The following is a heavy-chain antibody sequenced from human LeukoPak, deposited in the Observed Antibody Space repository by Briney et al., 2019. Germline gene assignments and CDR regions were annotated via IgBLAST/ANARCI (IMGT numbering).Heavy chain of an antibody. J-gene: IGHJ4*02. CDR3: ARPSFRYYYDSSGYFDY. V-gene: IGHV1-18*01. CDR2: ISAYNGNT. CDR1: GHTFTSYG. Sequence: ASVKVSCKASGHTFTSYGISWVRQAPGQGLEWMGWISAYNGNTNYAQKLQGRVTMTTDTSTSTAYMELRSLRSDDTAVYYSARPSFRYYYDSSGYFDYWGQGTLVTVSS. D-gene: IGHD3-22*01.